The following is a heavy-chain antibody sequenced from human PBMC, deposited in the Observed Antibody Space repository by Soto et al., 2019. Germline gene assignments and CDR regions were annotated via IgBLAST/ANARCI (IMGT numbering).Heavy chain of an antibody. Sequence: SETLSLTCTVSGGSISSGGYYWSWIRQHPGKGLEWIGYIYYSGSTYYNPSLKSRVTISVDTSKNQFSLKLSSVTAADTAVYYCARDHCSSTGCYYYYGMDVWGQGTTVTVSS. V-gene: IGHV4-31*03. CDR2: IYYSGST. J-gene: IGHJ6*02. CDR1: GGSISSGGYY. CDR3: ARDHCSSTGCYYYYGMDV. D-gene: IGHD2-2*01.